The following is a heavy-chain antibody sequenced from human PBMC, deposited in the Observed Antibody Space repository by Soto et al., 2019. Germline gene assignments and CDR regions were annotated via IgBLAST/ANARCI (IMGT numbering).Heavy chain of an antibody. CDR2: IYYSGST. V-gene: IGHV4-31*03. CDR3: AIAGSSYDSSGSSWFDP. CDR1: GGSISSGGYY. D-gene: IGHD3-22*01. J-gene: IGHJ5*02. Sequence: SETLSLTCTVSGGSISSGGYYWSWIRQHPGKGLEWIGYIYYSGSTYYNPSLKSRVTISVDTSKNQFSLKLSSVTAADTAVYYCAIAGSSYDSSGSSWFDPWGQGTLVTVSS.